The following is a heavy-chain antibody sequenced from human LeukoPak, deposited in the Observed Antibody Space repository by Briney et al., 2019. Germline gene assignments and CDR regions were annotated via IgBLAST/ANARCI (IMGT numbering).Heavy chain of an antibody. CDR3: ARDSASSEFYYYYMDV. CDR2: ISSSSSTI. Sequence: GGSLRLSCAASGFTFSSYSMYWVRQAPGKGLEWVSYISSSSSTIYYADSVKGRFTISRDNAKNSLYLQMNSLRAEDTAVYYCARDSASSEFYYYYMDVWGKGTTVTVSS. V-gene: IGHV3-48*04. D-gene: IGHD6-13*01. CDR1: GFTFSSYS. J-gene: IGHJ6*03.